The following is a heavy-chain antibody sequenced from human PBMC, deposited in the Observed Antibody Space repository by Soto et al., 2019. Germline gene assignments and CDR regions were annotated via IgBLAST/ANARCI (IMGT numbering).Heavy chain of an antibody. CDR3: ATNYGSGSTPFDS. J-gene: IGHJ4*02. CDR2: VIPMVDMS. D-gene: IGHD3-10*01. CDR1: RGTLSYNT. Sequence: QVQLVQSGAEVKKPGSSVKVSCTASRGTLSYNTISWVRQAPGQGLEWMGRVIPMVDMSSYAQKFQGRVRITADKSAGMIYMVLNNLRSEDTAVYYCATNYGSGSTPFDSWVQGTLVTVSS. V-gene: IGHV1-69*02.